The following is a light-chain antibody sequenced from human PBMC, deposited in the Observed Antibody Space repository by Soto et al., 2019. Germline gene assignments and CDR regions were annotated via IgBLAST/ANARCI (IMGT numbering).Light chain of an antibody. V-gene: IGKV1-33*01. CDR1: QDISNY. CDR2: DAS. CDR3: QEYDNLIN. J-gene: IGKJ3*01. Sequence: DIQMTQSPSSLSASVGDRVTITCQASQDISNYLNWYQQKPGKAPKLLIYDASNLETGVPSRFSGSGSGTDFSFSISSLQPEDIATYYCQEYDNLINFGPWTKVDIK.